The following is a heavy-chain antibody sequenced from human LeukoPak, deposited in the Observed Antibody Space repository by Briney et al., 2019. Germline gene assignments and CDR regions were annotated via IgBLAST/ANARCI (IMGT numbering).Heavy chain of an antibody. V-gene: IGHV4-39*07. Sequence: SETLSLTCTVSGGSISSSSYYWGWIRQPPGKGLEWIGSIYYSGSTYYNPSLKSRVTISVDTSKNQFSLKLNSVTAADTAVYYCARDYMVRGSGFDPWGQGTLVTVSS. D-gene: IGHD3-10*01. CDR3: ARDYMVRGSGFDP. CDR2: IYYSGST. CDR1: GGSISSSSYY. J-gene: IGHJ5*02.